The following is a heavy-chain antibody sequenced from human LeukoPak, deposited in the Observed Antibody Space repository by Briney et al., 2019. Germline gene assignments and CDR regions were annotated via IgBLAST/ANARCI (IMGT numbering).Heavy chain of an antibody. V-gene: IGHV3-21*01. CDR3: ASGSSYYSFDF. CDR2: ISSGSSYI. D-gene: IGHD1-26*01. Sequence: RGSLRLSCAVSGFTFSSYTLNWVRQAPGKGLEWVSSISSGSSYIYYADSVKGRFTISRDNAKNSLFLQLNSLRAEDTAVYYCASGSSYYSFDFWGQGAQVTVSS. CDR1: GFTFSSYT. J-gene: IGHJ4*02.